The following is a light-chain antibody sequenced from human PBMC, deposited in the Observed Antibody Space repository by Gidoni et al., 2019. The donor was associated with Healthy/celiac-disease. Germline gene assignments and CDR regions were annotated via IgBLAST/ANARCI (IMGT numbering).Light chain of an antibody. CDR2: GAS. J-gene: IGKJ1*01. CDR3: QQYGSSRWT. V-gene: IGKV3-20*01. Sequence: EIVLTQSPGTLSLSPGERATLSCRASQSVSSSYLAWYQQKPGQAPRLLIYGASSRATGIPDRFSGSGSGTDFTLIISRLEPEDFAVYYCQQYGSSRWTFGHGTKVEIK. CDR1: QSVSSSY.